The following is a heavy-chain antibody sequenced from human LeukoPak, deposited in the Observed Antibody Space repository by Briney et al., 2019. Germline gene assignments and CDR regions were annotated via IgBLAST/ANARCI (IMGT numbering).Heavy chain of an antibody. CDR3: AKERDTSSGWYGGAYWFDP. D-gene: IGHD6-19*01. CDR2: ISHDGSNK. Sequence: GGSLRLSCAASGFTLSSCGMHWVRQAPGKGLEWVAVISHDGSNKYYADSVKGRFTISRDNSKNTLYLQMNSLRAEDTAVYYCAKERDTSSGWYGGAYWFDPWGQGTLVTVSS. J-gene: IGHJ5*02. CDR1: GFTLSSCG. V-gene: IGHV3-30*18.